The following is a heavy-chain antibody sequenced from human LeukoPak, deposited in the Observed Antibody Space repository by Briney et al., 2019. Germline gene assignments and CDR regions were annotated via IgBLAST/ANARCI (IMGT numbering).Heavy chain of an antibody. D-gene: IGHD2-21*01. CDR2: INSSGSNI. Sequence: GGSLRLSCAASGFTFSDYYMSWIRQAPGEGLEWVSYINSSGSNIYYADSVKGRFTISRDNAKNSLYLQMNSLRAEDTAVYYCARENLGEDADYWGQGTLVTVSS. V-gene: IGHV3-11*04. J-gene: IGHJ4*02. CDR3: ARENLGEDADY. CDR1: GFTFSDYY.